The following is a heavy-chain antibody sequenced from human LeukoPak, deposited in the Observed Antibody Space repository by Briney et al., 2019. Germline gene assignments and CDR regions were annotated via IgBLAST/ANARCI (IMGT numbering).Heavy chain of an antibody. D-gene: IGHD3-22*01. CDR2: IYYSGST. Sequence: PSETLSLTCTVSGGSISSSSNYWGWIRQPPGKGLEWIGSIYYSGSTYYNPSLKSRVTISVDTSKNQFSLKLSSVTAADTAVYYCARQESYAYYDSRPGDYWGRGTLVTVSS. CDR3: ARQESYAYYDSRPGDY. J-gene: IGHJ4*02. V-gene: IGHV4-39*01. CDR1: GGSISSSSNY.